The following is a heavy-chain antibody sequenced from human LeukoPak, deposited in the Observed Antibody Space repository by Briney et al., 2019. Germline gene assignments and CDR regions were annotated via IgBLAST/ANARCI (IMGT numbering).Heavy chain of an antibody. CDR1: GYTFTTYG. CDR3: ARETYSNILTGTDY. J-gene: IGHJ4*02. Sequence: GASVKVSCKASGYTFTTYGLSWVRQAPGQGLEWLGWISTYDDNIKYAQSLQGRLTPTIDTSTSTAYMELRSLTSDDTAVYYCARETYSNILTGTDYWGPGTLVTVSS. V-gene: IGHV1-18*01. CDR2: ISTYDDNI. D-gene: IGHD3-9*01.